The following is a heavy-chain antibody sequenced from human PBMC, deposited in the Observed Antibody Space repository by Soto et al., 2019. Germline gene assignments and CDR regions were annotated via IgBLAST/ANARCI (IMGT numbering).Heavy chain of an antibody. CDR2: ISGSGDYT. V-gene: IGHV3-23*01. CDR1: GFTFSSYA. CDR3: AKGLAAAGPYYYGMDV. Sequence: GGSLRLSCAASGFTFSSYAMTWVRQAPGKGLEWVSSISGSGDYTYYADSVKGRFTISRDNSKNTLYLQMNSLRAEDTAVYYCAKGLAAAGPYYYGMDVWGHGTTVTVSS. J-gene: IGHJ6*02. D-gene: IGHD6-25*01.